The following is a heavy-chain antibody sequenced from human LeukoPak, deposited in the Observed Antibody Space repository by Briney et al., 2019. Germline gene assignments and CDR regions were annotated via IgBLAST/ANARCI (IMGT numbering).Heavy chain of an antibody. CDR2: IYPGDSDT. CDR3: ARRYCSGGSCGWFDP. CDR1: GYSFTTYW. Sequence: GESLKISCKGSGYSFTTYWIGWVRQMPGKGLELMGIIYPGDSDTRYSPSFQGQVTISADKSISTAYLQWSSLKASDTAMYYCARRYCSGGSCGWFDPWGQGTLVTVSS. V-gene: IGHV5-51*01. J-gene: IGHJ5*02. D-gene: IGHD2-15*01.